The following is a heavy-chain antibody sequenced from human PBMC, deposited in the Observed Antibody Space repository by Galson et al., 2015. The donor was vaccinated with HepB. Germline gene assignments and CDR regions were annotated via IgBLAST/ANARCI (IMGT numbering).Heavy chain of an antibody. Sequence: SVKVSCKASGYSFTSYGIGWLRQAPGQGLEWMGWISGYDGSTNYPQTLQGRVIMTTDRSTNTGYMEVRSLRSDDTAIYYCARDSRLELRLNNYYYYGMDVWGQGTTVTVSS. CDR1: GYSFTSYG. J-gene: IGHJ6*02. CDR3: ARDSRLELRLNNYYYYGMDV. CDR2: ISGYDGST. V-gene: IGHV1-18*01. D-gene: IGHD1-7*01.